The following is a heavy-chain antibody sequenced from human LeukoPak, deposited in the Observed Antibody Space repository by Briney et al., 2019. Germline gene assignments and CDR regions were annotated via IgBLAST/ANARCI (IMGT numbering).Heavy chain of an antibody. J-gene: IGHJ4*02. CDR1: GFTFTSYA. V-gene: IGHV3-23*01. CDR3: AKAMAGTLLFDY. Sequence: GGSLRLSCTASGFTFTSYAMSWVRQAPGKGLEWVSAASGSGGNTYYADSVEGRFTISRDNSKNTLYLQMNSLRAEDTAVYYCAKAMAGTLLFDYWGQGTLVTVSS. CDR2: ASGSGGNT. D-gene: IGHD6-19*01.